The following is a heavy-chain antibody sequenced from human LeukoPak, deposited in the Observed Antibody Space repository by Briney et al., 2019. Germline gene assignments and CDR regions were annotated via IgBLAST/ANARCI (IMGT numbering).Heavy chain of an antibody. CDR1: GFIFSNYW. J-gene: IGHJ4*02. D-gene: IGHD3-10*01. V-gene: IGHV3-7*03. CDR2: IKQDGSEK. Sequence: GGSLRLSCAASGFIFSNYWMSWVRQAPGKGLEWMANIKQDGSEKYYVDSVKGRFTISRDNTENSVYLQMNSLRAEDTAVYYCARDRRDYYGSGSPGSFDYWGQGTLVTVSS. CDR3: ARDRRDYYGSGSPGSFDY.